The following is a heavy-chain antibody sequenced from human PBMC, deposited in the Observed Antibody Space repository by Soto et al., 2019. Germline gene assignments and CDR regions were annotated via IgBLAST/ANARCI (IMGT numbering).Heavy chain of an antibody. D-gene: IGHD1-26*01. CDR1: GGSISSSRYY. CDR3: ARHVGFGVGATGMIDY. J-gene: IGHJ4*02. V-gene: IGHV4-39*01. CDR2: IYYSGST. Sequence: QLKLQESVPGLVEPSETLSLTCTVSGGSISSSRYYWGWIRQPPGKGLEWIGRIYYSGSTYYNPSLKSRVTVSVDTSMNQFPPKLSAVAAADTAVYYCARHVGFGVGATGMIDYWGQGTLVVVSS.